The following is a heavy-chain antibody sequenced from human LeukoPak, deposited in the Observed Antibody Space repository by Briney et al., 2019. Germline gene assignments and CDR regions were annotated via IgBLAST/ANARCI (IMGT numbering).Heavy chain of an antibody. Sequence: PSETLSLTCTVSGGPISSSSYYWGWIRQPPGKGLEWIGSIYYSGSTYYNPSLKSRVTISVDTSKNQFSLKLSSVTAADTAVYYCASTITMTDPSDAFDIWGQGTMVTVSS. CDR3: ASTITMTDPSDAFDI. D-gene: IGHD3-22*01. CDR1: GGPISSSSYY. V-gene: IGHV4-39*01. J-gene: IGHJ3*02. CDR2: IYYSGST.